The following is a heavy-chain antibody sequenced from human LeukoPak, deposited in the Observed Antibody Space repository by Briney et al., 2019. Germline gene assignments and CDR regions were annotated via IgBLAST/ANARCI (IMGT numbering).Heavy chain of an antibody. CDR3: ARLGSSFWFDP. V-gene: IGHV4-61*01. Sequence: SETLSLTCTVSGGSISSSSYYWSWIRQPPGKGLEWIGYIYYSGSTNYNPSLKSRVTISVDTSKNQFSLKLSSVTAADTAVYYCARLGSSFWFDPWGQGTLVTVSS. CDR1: GGSISSSSYY. J-gene: IGHJ5*02. D-gene: IGHD6-13*01. CDR2: IYYSGST.